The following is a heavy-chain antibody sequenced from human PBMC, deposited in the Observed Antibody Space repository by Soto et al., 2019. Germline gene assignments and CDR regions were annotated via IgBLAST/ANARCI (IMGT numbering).Heavy chain of an antibody. V-gene: IGHV3-66*01. D-gene: IGHD3-3*01. J-gene: IGHJ3*01. CDR3: GSDHTDLWSSYDAYNH. CDR2: IYSGGSS. Sequence: EMQLLESGGGLVQPGGSLRLSCAASGFTVSSSYMCWVRQAPGKGLQWVSVIYSGGSSKYADSAKCRFTSSRDKSKNTLYPQLTRRRAEHTAVYYCGSDHTDLWSSYDAYNHGGTGTMVTV. CDR1: GFTVSSSY.